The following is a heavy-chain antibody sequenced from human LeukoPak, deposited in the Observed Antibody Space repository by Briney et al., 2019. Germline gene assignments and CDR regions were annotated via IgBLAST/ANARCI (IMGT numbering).Heavy chain of an antibody. CDR2: ISSNGDST. Sequence: PGGSLRLSCSASGFTFSNYAMHWVRQAPGKGLEYVSAISSNGDSTYYADSVKGRFIISRDNSKNSLSLHMSGLRAEDTAVYYCVKSASSYGANWFDPWGQGTLVTVSS. D-gene: IGHD4/OR15-4a*01. CDR1: GFTFSNYA. V-gene: IGHV3-64D*09. J-gene: IGHJ5*02. CDR3: VKSASSYGANWFDP.